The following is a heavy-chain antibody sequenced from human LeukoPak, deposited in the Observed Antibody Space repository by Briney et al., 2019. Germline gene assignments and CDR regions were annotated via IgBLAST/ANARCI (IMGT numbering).Heavy chain of an antibody. CDR2: ISSSSSYI. Sequence: GGSLRLSCAASGFTFSSYSMNWVRQAPGKGLEWVSSISSSSSYIYYADSVKGRFTISRDNAKNSLYLQMNSLRAEDTAVYYCAVYYDSSGYETMNAFDMWGQGTMVTVSS. V-gene: IGHV3-21*01. J-gene: IGHJ3*02. CDR3: AVYYDSSGYETMNAFDM. CDR1: GFTFSSYS. D-gene: IGHD3-22*01.